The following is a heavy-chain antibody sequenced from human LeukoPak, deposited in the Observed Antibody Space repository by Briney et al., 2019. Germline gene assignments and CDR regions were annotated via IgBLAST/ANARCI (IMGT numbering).Heavy chain of an antibody. J-gene: IGHJ6*03. CDR1: GGSTSTYY. CDR2: IYYDGST. D-gene: IGHD5-18*01. Sequence: PSETLSLTCTVSGGSTSTYYWSWIRQSPGKGLEWIGYIYYDGSTNYNPSLKSRVTISLDMSKNQFSLKLTSVTAAETAVYYCAREGRYRYGYNEYHLYMDIWGKGTTVTVSS. CDR3: AREGRYRYGYNEYHLYMDI. V-gene: IGHV4-59*12.